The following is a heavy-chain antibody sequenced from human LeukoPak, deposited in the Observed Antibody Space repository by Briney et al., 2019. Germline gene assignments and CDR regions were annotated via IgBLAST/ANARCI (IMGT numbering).Heavy chain of an antibody. V-gene: IGHV4-39*07. Sequence: SETLSLTCTVSGGSISNSSYYWVWMRQPPGKGLEWIGSIYYSGSTYSNPSLKRRVTISDDTSKNQFSVKLSPVSAADTAVYYCAREGVGATIYWGQGTLVTVSS. J-gene: IGHJ4*02. CDR1: GGSISNSSYY. CDR3: AREGVGATIY. CDR2: IYYSGST. D-gene: IGHD1-26*01.